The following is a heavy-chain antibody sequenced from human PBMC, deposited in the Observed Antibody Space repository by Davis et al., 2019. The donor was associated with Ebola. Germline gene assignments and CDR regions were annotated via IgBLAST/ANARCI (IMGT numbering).Heavy chain of an antibody. CDR2: INPNSGNT. D-gene: IGHD5-18*01. CDR3: AADTGYRYYYGMDV. Sequence: AASVKVSCKASGYTFTGYYMHWVRQAPGQGLEWMGWINPNSGNTGYAQKFQGRVTMTRNTSISTAYMELSSLRSEDTAVYYCAADTGYRYYYGMDVWGQGTTVTVSS. V-gene: IGHV1-8*02. J-gene: IGHJ6*02. CDR1: GYTFTGYY.